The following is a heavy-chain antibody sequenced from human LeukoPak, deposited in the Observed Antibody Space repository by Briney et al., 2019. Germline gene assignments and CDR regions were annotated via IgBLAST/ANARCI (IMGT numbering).Heavy chain of an antibody. CDR1: GYTFNGYY. Sequence: WASVKVSFKASGYTFNGYYMHWVRQAPGHGLEWIGWINPNSGGTNYAQKFQGRVTMTRDTSISTAYMELTRLRSDDTAVYYCARALGLRYCSGGSCPHDAFDIWGQGTMVNVSS. V-gene: IGHV1-2*02. D-gene: IGHD2-15*01. CDR3: ARALGLRYCSGGSCPHDAFDI. J-gene: IGHJ3*02. CDR2: INPNSGGT.